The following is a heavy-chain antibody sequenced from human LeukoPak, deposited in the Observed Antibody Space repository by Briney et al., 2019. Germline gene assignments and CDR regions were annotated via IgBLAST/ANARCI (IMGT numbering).Heavy chain of an antibody. CDR3: ARHRRGAVAGTANFDY. CDR1: GGSISSGAYY. Sequence: SQTLSLTCTVSGGSISSGAYYWSWIRQHPGKGLEWIGYIYYSGSTYYNPSLKSRVTISVDTSKNQFSLKLSSVTAADTAVYYCARHRRGAVAGTANFDYWGQGTLVTVSS. J-gene: IGHJ4*02. CDR2: IYYSGST. D-gene: IGHD6-19*01. V-gene: IGHV4-30-4*08.